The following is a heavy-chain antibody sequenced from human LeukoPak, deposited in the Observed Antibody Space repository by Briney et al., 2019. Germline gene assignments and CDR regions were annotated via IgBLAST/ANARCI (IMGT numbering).Heavy chain of an antibody. J-gene: IGHJ6*03. Sequence: ASVKVSCKASGYTFTSYDINWVRQATGQGLEWMGWINPHSGGTNYARKFQGRVTMTRGTSISTAYMALSRLRSDDTAVYYCARDGRVLLWFGEVMRTYGSQDYYYYYMDVWGKGTTVTISS. CDR3: ARDGRVLLWFGEVMRTYGSQDYYYYYMDV. D-gene: IGHD3-10*01. CDR1: GYTFTSYD. V-gene: IGHV1-2*02. CDR2: INPHSGGT.